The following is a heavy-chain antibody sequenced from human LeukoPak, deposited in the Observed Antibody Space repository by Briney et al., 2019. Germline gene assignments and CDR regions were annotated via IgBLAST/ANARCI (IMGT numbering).Heavy chain of an antibody. CDR2: IRYDGSIK. J-gene: IGHJ4*02. CDR3: GKGSSTSGCPDY. V-gene: IGHV3-30*02. CDR1: GFTFNSYG. Sequence: PGGSLRLSCAASGFTFNSYGMHWVRQAPGKGLDWVALIRYDGSIKHYADSVKGRFTISRDNSKNTLFLQMNSLRPEDTALYYCGKGSSTSGCPDYWGQGTLVTVSS. D-gene: IGHD6-19*01.